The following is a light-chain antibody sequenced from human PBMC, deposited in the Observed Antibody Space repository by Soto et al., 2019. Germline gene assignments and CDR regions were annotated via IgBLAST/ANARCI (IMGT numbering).Light chain of an antibody. Sequence: QSVLTQPPSVSGAPGQRVTISCTGSSSNIGAGYDVHWYQQLPGTAPKLLIYNNNNQPSGVPDRFSGSKSGTSASLAITGLQAEDEADYYCQSYDSSLSGYVFGTGTKVTV. CDR3: QSYDSSLSGYV. V-gene: IGLV1-40*01. J-gene: IGLJ1*01. CDR1: SSNIGAGYD. CDR2: NNN.